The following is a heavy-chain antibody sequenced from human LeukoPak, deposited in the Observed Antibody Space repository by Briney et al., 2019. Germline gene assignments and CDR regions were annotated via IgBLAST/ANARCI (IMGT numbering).Heavy chain of an antibody. CDR3: STDFWRLGFDY. J-gene: IGHJ4*02. V-gene: IGHV3-49*03. D-gene: IGHD3-3*01. Sequence: GRSLRLSCIGSGFTFADYGLSWFRQAPGKGLEWVGFIRGKALGWTTEYAASVKGRFSMSRDDSKNIAYLQMDNLKTEDTAVYYCSTDFWRLGFDYWGQGTLVTVPS. CDR1: GFTFADYG. CDR2: IRGKALGWTT.